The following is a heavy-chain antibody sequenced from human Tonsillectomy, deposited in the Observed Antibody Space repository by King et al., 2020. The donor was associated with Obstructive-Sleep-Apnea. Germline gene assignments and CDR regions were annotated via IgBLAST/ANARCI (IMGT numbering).Heavy chain of an antibody. CDR2: INHSGST. J-gene: IGHJ4*02. CDR1: VGSFSGYY. D-gene: IGHD3-22*01. V-gene: IGHV4-34*01. Sequence: HVQLQQWGAGLLKPSETLSLTCAVYVGSFSGYYWSWIRQPPGKGLEWIGEINHSGSTNYNPSLKSRVTISVDTSKNQFSLKLSSVTAADTAVYYCARPADPYYYDSSGYYRLIYWGQGTLVTVSS. CDR3: ARPADPYYYDSSGYYRLIY.